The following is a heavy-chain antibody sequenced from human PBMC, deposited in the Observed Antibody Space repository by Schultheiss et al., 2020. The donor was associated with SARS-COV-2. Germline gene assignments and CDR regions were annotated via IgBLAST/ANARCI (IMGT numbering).Heavy chain of an antibody. CDR1: GFTFSSYA. Sequence: GGSLRLSCATSGFTFSSYALSWVRQAPGKGLEWVSTISDSGGTTYYADSVKGRFTISRDNSKNTLYLQMNGLRPEDTAVYFCAGAFCTSTSCSEALRGYYGMDVWGRGTTVTVSS. CDR2: ISDSGGTT. CDR3: AGAFCTSTSCSEALRGYYGMDV. D-gene: IGHD2-2*01. J-gene: IGHJ6*02. V-gene: IGHV3-23*01.